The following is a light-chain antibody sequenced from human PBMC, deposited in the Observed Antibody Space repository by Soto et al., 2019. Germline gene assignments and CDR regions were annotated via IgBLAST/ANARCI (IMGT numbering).Light chain of an antibody. J-gene: IGKJ1*01. CDR3: HQDFNLPWT. V-gene: IGKV3-15*01. CDR1: QSVSSN. CDR2: GAS. Sequence: EIVMTQSPATLSVSPGERATLSCRASQSVSSNLAWYQQKPGQAPRLLIYGASTRATGIPARFSGSGSGTEFTLTISSLQSEDFAVYFCHQDFNLPWTFGQGTEVEIK.